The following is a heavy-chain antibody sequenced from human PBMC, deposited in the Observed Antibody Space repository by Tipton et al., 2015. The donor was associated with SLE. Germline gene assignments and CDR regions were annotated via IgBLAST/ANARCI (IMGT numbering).Heavy chain of an antibody. V-gene: IGHV4-4*09. CDR1: GGSISSYY. CDR2: IYSSGST. J-gene: IGHJ3*02. D-gene: IGHD6-13*01. CDR3: ARSGSWHDALDI. Sequence: TLSLTCAVSGGSISSYYWSWIRQPPGKGLEWIGYIYSSGSTDYNPSLKSRVTISVDTSKNQFSLKLSSVTAADTAVYYCARSGSWHDALDIWGQGTMVTVSS.